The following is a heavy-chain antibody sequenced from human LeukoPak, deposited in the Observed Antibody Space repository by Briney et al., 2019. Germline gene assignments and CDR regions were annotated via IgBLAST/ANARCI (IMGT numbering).Heavy chain of an antibody. J-gene: IGHJ4*02. Sequence: GRSLRLSCAASGFTFSSYGMHWVRQAPGKGLEWVAVIWYDGCNKYYADSVEGRFTISRDNSKNTLYLQMNSLRAEDTAVYYCARAPLRYFDWLLVYWGQGTLVTASS. CDR2: IWYDGCNK. CDR1: GFTFSSYG. V-gene: IGHV3-33*01. CDR3: ARAPLRYFDWLLVY. D-gene: IGHD3-9*01.